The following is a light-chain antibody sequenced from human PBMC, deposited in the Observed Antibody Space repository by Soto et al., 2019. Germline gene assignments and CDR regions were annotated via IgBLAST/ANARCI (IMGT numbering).Light chain of an antibody. V-gene: IGLV2-14*01. CDR1: SSDVGGYNY. Sequence: QSALTQPPSASGSPGQSVAISCTGTSSDVGGYNYVSWYQQHPGKAPKLMIYEVSNRPSGVSNRFSGSKSGNTASLTISGLQAEDEADYYCSSYTSSSTLPSYVFGTGTKVTVL. CDR3: SSYTSSSTLPSYV. CDR2: EVS. J-gene: IGLJ1*01.